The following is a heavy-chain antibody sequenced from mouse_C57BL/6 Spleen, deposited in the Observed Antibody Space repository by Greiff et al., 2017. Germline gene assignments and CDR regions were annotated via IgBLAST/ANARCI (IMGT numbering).Heavy chain of an antibody. CDR1: GFTFSDYY. Sequence: EVKLMESGGGLVQPGGSLKLSCAASGFTFSDYYMYWVRQTPEKRLEWVAYISNGGGSTYYPDTVKGRFTISRDNAKNTLYLQMDRWKSEDTAMYDSASAIYDGYAWYLDVWGTGTTVTVSS. J-gene: IGHJ1*03. CDR3: ASAIYDGYAWYLDV. CDR2: ISNGGGST. V-gene: IGHV5-12*01. D-gene: IGHD2-3*01.